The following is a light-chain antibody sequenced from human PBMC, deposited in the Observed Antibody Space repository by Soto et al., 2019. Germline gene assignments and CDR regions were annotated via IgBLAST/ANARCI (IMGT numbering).Light chain of an antibody. CDR2: AAS. CDR3: QKLNSYPIT. Sequence: DIHLTPPPSFLSAAVGQSVTISRRASQGISSYLAWYQQKPGKAPKLLIYAASTLQSGVPSRFSGSGSGTEFTLTISRLQPEDFATYYCQKLNSYPITFGQGTQLEIK. J-gene: IGKJ5*01. CDR1: QGISSY. V-gene: IGKV1-9*01.